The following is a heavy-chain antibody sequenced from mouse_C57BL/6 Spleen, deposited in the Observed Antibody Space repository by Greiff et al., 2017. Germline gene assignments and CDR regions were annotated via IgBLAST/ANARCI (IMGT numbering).Heavy chain of an antibody. CDR3: TTRDYGAY. J-gene: IGHJ3*01. CDR1: GFNIKDDS. CDR2: IDPESGDT. Sequence: EVKLQQSGAGLVRPGASVKFSCTASGFNIKDDSMPWVKQRPDQGLEWVGWIDPESGDTEYASKFQGRVPITADQSSNTAYLQLSSLTSEDTAVXYCTTRDYGAYWGQGTLVTVSA. D-gene: IGHD1-1*01. V-gene: IGHV14-4*01.